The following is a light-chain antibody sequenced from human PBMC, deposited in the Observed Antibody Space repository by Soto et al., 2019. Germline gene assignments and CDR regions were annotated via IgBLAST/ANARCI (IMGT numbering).Light chain of an antibody. CDR1: QTVTNNL. V-gene: IGKV3-20*01. CDR3: QQYATSPYT. CDR2: GAS. J-gene: IGKJ2*01. Sequence: EIVLTQSPDTLSLSPGERATLFCWASQTVTNNLLAWYQQKPGQAPRLLIYGASNRPGGIPDKFSGRGSGADFTLTINRLEPEDFAVYYCQQYATSPYTFAQGTKLEV.